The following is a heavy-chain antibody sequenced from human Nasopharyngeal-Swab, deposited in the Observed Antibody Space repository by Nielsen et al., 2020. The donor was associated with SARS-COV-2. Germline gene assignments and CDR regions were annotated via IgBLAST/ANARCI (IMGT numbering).Heavy chain of an antibody. Sequence: GGSLGLSCAASGFTFTSYAMGWVRQAPGKGLEWVSVIYSGGSSTYYADSVKGRFTISRDNSKNTLYLQMNSLRAEDTAVYYCARVETANYYYYGMDVWGQGTTVTVSS. V-gene: IGHV3-23*03. CDR1: GFTFTSYA. J-gene: IGHJ6*02. D-gene: IGHD1-14*01. CDR3: ARVETANYYYYGMDV. CDR2: IYSGGSST.